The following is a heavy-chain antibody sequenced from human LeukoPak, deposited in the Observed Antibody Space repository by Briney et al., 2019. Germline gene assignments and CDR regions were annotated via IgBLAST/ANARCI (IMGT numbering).Heavy chain of an antibody. D-gene: IGHD5-24*01. Sequence: GALRLSCAASGFTFSSYWMSWVRKAPGKGLEWVANIKKDGSEKNYVDSVKGRFTISRDNAKNSLYLQMNSLRAEDTAIYYCTRVGYIDEGIDYWGQGTLVTVSS. CDR1: GFTFSSYW. CDR2: IKKDGSEK. CDR3: TRVGYIDEGIDY. J-gene: IGHJ4*02. V-gene: IGHV3-7*04.